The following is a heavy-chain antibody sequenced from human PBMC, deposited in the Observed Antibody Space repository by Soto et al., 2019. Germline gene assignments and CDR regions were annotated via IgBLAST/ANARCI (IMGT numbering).Heavy chain of an antibody. CDR3: ARNRFGSSWYSETTGYEMDA. D-gene: IGHD6-13*01. J-gene: IGHJ6*02. V-gene: IGHV4-61*01. CDR2: IYYSGST. CDR1: GGSVSSGRYY. Sequence: PSETLSLTCTVSGGSVSSGRYYWSWIRQPPGKGLEWIGYIYYSGSTNYNPSLKSRVIISVDTSKNQFSLKLSSVTAADTAVYYCARNRFGSSWYSETTGYEMDARGQRTTLTVS.